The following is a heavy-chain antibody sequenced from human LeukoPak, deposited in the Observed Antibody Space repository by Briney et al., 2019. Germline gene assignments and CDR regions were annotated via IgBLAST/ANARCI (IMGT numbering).Heavy chain of an antibody. CDR2: ISGSGGST. V-gene: IGHV3-23*01. CDR1: GFTFSSYA. CDR3: ARAHRLFKSTVPTAEYFQH. D-gene: IGHD4-17*01. J-gene: IGHJ1*01. Sequence: GGSLRLSCAASGFTFSSYAMSWVRQAPGKGLEWVSAISGSGGSTYYADSVKGRFTISRDNSKNTLYLQMNSLRAEDTAVYYCARAHRLFKSTVPTAEYFQHWGQGTLVTVSS.